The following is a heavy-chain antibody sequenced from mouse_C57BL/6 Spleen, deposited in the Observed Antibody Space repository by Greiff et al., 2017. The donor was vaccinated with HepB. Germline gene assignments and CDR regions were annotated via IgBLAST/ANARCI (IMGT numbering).Heavy chain of an antibody. D-gene: IGHD1-1*01. CDR2: ISYDGSN. CDR3: AREGGITTVEGAWFAY. Sequence: DVQLQESGPGLVKPSQSLSLTCSVTGYSITSGYYWNWIRQFPGNKLEWMGYISYDGSNNYNPSLKNRISITRDTSKNQFFLKLNSVTTEDTATYYCAREGGITTVEGAWFAYWGQGTLVTVSA. V-gene: IGHV3-6*01. CDR1: GYSITSGYY. J-gene: IGHJ3*01.